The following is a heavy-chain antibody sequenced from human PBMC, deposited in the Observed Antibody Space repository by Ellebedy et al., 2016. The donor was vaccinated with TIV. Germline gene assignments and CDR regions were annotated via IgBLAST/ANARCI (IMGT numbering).Heavy chain of an antibody. CDR1: GASITTYS. Sequence: MPSETLSLTCNVSGASITTYSCNWIRQSPGKGLEWIRYMSYSGSTNSNPSLKRRVTISVDTSKNQFSLRLSSVTAADTAVYYCASRASGRSDLGRVAYFDDWGQGTLVTVSS. CDR2: MSYSGST. D-gene: IGHD1-26*01. CDR3: ASRASGRSDLGRVAYFDD. J-gene: IGHJ4*02. V-gene: IGHV4-59*08.